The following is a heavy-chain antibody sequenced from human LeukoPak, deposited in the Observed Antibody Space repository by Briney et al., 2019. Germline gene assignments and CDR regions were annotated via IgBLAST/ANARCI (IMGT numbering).Heavy chain of an antibody. CDR1: GYTLTELS. CDR3: ATDMSTIFGVAEYFQH. Sequence: ASAKVSCKVSGYTLTELSMHWVRQAPGKGLDWMGGFDPEDGETIYAQKFQGRVTMTEDTSTDTAYMELSSLRSEDTAVYYCATDMSTIFGVAEYFQHWGQGTLVTVSS. V-gene: IGHV1-24*01. CDR2: FDPEDGET. D-gene: IGHD3-3*01. J-gene: IGHJ1*01.